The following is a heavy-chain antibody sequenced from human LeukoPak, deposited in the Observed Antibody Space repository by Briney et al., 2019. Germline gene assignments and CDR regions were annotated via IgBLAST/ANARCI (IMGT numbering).Heavy chain of an antibody. J-gene: IGHJ6*02. V-gene: IGHV3-23*01. CDR1: GFTFSSYA. CDR2: ISGSGNRT. CDR3: AKNLYCGGGSCYPSALGMDV. D-gene: IGHD2-15*01. Sequence: GGSLRLSCAASGFTFSSYAMSWVRQAPGKGLEWVSAISGSGNRTYYADSVKGRFTISRDNSKNTLFLQMNSLRAEDTAVYYCAKNLYCGGGSCYPSALGMDVWGQGTTVTVSS.